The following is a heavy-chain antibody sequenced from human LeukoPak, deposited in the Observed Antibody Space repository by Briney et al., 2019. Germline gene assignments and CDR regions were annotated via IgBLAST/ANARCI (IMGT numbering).Heavy chain of an antibody. V-gene: IGHV3-7*01. D-gene: IGHD1-26*01. CDR3: AKASIAGAIGVLDY. J-gene: IGHJ4*02. CDR2: INQDGSGK. CDR1: GFTFNNYW. Sequence: GGSLRLSCAAFGFTFNNYWMSWVRQAPGKGLEWVANINQDGSGKHYVDSVKGRFTISRYNAKNSLYLQMNSLRAEDTAVYFCAKASIAGAIGVLDYWGQGTLVTVSS.